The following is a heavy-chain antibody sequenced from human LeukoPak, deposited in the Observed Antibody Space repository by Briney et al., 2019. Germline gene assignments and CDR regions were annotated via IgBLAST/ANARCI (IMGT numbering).Heavy chain of an antibody. CDR2: IYYSGST. D-gene: IGHD6-13*01. CDR3: ARVYSSSWYGYFDY. Sequence: SETLSLTCTVSGGSISNYHWSWIRQPPGKGLEWVGYIYYSGSTNYNPSLKSRVTISVDTSKNQFSLKLSSVTAADTAVYYCARVYSSSWYGYFDYWGQGTLVTVSS. CDR1: GGSISNYH. J-gene: IGHJ4*02. V-gene: IGHV4-59*01.